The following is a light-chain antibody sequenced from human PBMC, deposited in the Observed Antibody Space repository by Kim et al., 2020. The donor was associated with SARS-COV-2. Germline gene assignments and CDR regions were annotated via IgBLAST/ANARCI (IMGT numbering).Light chain of an antibody. CDR3: TSYTGADTVV. V-gene: IGLV2-14*03. CDR2: DVS. J-gene: IGLJ2*01. Sequence: QSALTQPASVSGSPGQSITISCTGTSSLVGDYNYVSWYQQHPDKAPKLIIYDVSDRPSGVSTHFSGSKSGNMASLTISGLQAADEADYYCTSYTGADTVVFGGGTQLTVL. CDR1: SSLVGDYNY.